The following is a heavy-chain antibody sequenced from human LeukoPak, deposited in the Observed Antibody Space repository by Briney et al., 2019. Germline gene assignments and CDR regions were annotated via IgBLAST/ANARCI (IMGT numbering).Heavy chain of an antibody. V-gene: IGHV3-23*01. Sequence: GGSLRLSCAASGFTFSTYAMTWVRQAPGKGLEWVSAISGSGGRTYYADSVKGRFTISRDNSKNTLYLQMNSLRAEDTAVYYCAKGTYYYDSSGYSRRWFDPWGPGTLVTVSS. J-gene: IGHJ5*02. CDR2: ISGSGGRT. D-gene: IGHD3-22*01. CDR3: AKGTYYYDSSGYSRRWFDP. CDR1: GFTFSTYA.